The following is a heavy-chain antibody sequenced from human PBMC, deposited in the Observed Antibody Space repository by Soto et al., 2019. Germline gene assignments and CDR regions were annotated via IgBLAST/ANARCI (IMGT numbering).Heavy chain of an antibody. CDR2: INAGNGNT. CDR1: GYTFTNYA. Sequence: ASVKVSCKASGYTFTNYAMHWVRQAPGQRLEWMGWINAGNGNTKYSQKFQGRVTITRDTSASTAYMELSSLRSEDTAVYYCARTGSGYDSYYYYYGMDVWGQGTTVTVSS. D-gene: IGHD5-12*01. J-gene: IGHJ6*02. CDR3: ARTGSGYDSYYYYYGMDV. V-gene: IGHV1-3*01.